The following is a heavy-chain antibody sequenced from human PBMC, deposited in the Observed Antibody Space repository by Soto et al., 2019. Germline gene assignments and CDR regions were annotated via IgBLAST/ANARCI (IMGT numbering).Heavy chain of an antibody. D-gene: IGHD6-13*01. CDR3: AKVPKLDGSWYYFDY. V-gene: IGHV3-23*01. Sequence: GGSLRLSCAASGFTFSSYAMSWVRQAPGKGLEWVSAISGSGGSTYYADSVKGRFTISRDNSKNTLYLQMNSLRAEDTAVYYCAKVPKLDGSWYYFDYWGQGTLVTVSS. CDR2: ISGSGGST. CDR1: GFTFSSYA. J-gene: IGHJ4*02.